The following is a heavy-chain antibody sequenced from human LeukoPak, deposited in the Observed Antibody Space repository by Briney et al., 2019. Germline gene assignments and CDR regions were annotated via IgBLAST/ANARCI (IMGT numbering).Heavy chain of an antibody. V-gene: IGHV3-23*01. CDR3: ARDLRASTGAGFDY. D-gene: IGHD4/OR15-4a*01. Sequence: GGSLRLSCAASGFTFSSYAMSWVRQAPGKGLEWVSAISGSGGSTYYADSVKGRFTISRDNSKNTLYLQMNSLRAEDTAVYYCARDLRASTGAGFDYWGQGTLVTVSS. CDR1: GFTFSSYA. J-gene: IGHJ4*02. CDR2: ISGSGGST.